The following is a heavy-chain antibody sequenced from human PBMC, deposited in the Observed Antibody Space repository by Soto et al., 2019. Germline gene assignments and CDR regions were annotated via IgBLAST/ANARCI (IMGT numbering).Heavy chain of an antibody. D-gene: IGHD3-16*01. V-gene: IGHV4-59*08. Sequence: SETLSLTCTVSGGSISNFYWSWIRQPPGKGLEWIGYVYYTGSTSYNPSLKRRVTFSADSSRGQFSLRLNSVTAADTAVYYCARTVLGPDLVAVSFVDYYYYMDVRGKGTTVTVSS. J-gene: IGHJ6*03. CDR1: GGSISNFY. CDR3: ARTVLGPDLVAVSFVDYYYYMDV. CDR2: VYYTGST.